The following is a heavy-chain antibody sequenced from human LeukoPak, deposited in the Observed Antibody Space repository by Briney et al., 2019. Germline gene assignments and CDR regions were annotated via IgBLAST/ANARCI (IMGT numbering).Heavy chain of an antibody. CDR2: IYTSGST. J-gene: IGHJ3*02. CDR1: GGSISSYY. CDR3: AREYYYDSSGYYSIHAFGI. V-gene: IGHV4-4*07. Sequence: SETLSLTCTVSGGSISSYYWSWIRQPAGKGLEWIGRIYTSGSTNYNPSLKSRVTMSVDTSKNQFFLKLSSVTAADAAVYYCAREYYYDSSGYYSIHAFGIWGQGTMVTVSS. D-gene: IGHD3-22*01.